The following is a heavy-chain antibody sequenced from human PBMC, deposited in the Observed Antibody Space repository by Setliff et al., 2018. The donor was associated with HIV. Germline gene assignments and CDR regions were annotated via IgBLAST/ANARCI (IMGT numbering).Heavy chain of an antibody. CDR3: ARGGAVSADFDS. Sequence: PSETLSLTCSVSGGSVSSVNYYWSWIRQPPGKGLEWIGYIHYTGSTTYNPSLKSRVTISVDTSKNQFSLKLTSVTAADTAVYYCARGGAVSADFDSWGQGTLVTVSS. D-gene: IGHD3-16*01. V-gene: IGHV4-61*01. CDR1: GGSVSSVNYY. CDR2: IHYTGST. J-gene: IGHJ5*01.